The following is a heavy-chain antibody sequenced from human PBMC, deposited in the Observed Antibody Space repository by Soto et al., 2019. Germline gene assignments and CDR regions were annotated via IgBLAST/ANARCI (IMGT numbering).Heavy chain of an antibody. CDR2: IYSGGGT. CDR3: ARGGVQDAFDI. CDR1: GFVVDRTY. D-gene: IGHD1-26*01. V-gene: IGHV3-53*02. Sequence: EVQLVETGGGLIQPGGSLRLSCAASGFVVDRTYMTWVRQAPGKGLEWVSVIYSGGGTYYADSVEGRFTISRDTSKNTLHLQMNDLRAEDTALYYCARGGVQDAFDIWGQGTIVTVSS. J-gene: IGHJ3*02.